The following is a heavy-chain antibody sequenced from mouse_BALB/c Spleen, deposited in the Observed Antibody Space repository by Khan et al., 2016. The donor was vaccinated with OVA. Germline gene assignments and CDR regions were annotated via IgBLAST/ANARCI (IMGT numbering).Heavy chain of an antibody. CDR1: GFSLTNYD. CDR2: IWTGGGT. J-gene: IGHJ1*01. Sequence: QVQLKESGPGLVAPSQSLSMTCTVSGFSLTNYDISWIRQPPGKGLEWLGVIWTGGGTNYNSAFMSRLSISKDNSKSQVFLEMNSLQTDDTAIYYCVRRGNYYGSFYWYFDVWGAGTTVTVSS. V-gene: IGHV2-9-2*01. CDR3: VRRGNYYGSFYWYFDV. D-gene: IGHD1-1*01.